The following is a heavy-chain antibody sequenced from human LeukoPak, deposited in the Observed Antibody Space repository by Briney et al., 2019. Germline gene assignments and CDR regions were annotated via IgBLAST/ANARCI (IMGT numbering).Heavy chain of an antibody. D-gene: IGHD6-13*01. CDR3: AKEIAVYSSSWYLQH. V-gene: IGHV3-30*18. CDR2: IAFDGSIE. J-gene: IGHJ1*01. CDR1: GFTFNTYG. Sequence: PGGSLRLSCAASGFTFNTYGMQWVRQAPGKGLEWVAVIAFDGSIEHYADSVKGRFTVSRDNSKNTLYLQMNSLRAEDTAVYYCAKEIAVYSSSWYLQHWGQGTLVTVSS.